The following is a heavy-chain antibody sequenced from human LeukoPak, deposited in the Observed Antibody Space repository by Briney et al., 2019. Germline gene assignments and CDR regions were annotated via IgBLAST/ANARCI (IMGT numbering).Heavy chain of an antibody. Sequence: GGTLRLSCAASGFTFSSYGMSWVRQAPGKGLEWVSYISSSGSTIYYADSVKGRFTISRDNAKNSLYLQMNSLRAEDTAVYYCASSLELLGYWGQGTLVTVSS. CDR3: ASSLELLGY. V-gene: IGHV3-48*04. CDR2: ISSSGSTI. J-gene: IGHJ4*02. D-gene: IGHD1-26*01. CDR1: GFTFSSYG.